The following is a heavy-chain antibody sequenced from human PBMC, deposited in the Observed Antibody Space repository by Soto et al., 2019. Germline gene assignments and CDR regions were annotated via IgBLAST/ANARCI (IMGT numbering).Heavy chain of an antibody. CDR3: VKDSDNSNSMEIDDY. J-gene: IGHJ4*02. D-gene: IGHD4-4*01. CDR2: ISVNGGNT. Sequence: GGSLRLSCSASGFTFSSYAMHWVRQAPGKGLEYVSAISVNGGNTYYADSVRGRFTISRDNSKNTLYLQMSSLRPEDTAVYYCVKDSDNSNSMEIDDYWGQGTLVTVYS. CDR1: GFTFSSYA. V-gene: IGHV3-64D*06.